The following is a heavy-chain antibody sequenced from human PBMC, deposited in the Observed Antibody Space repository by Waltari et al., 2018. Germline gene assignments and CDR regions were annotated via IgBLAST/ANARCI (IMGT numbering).Heavy chain of an antibody. CDR1: GFNFSSYG. Sequence: QVQLVESGGGVVQPGRSLRLSCAASGFNFSSYGMHWVRQAPGQGLEWVAVIWYDGSNKYYADSVKGRFTISRDNSKNTLYLQMNSLRAEDTAVYYCAKSLKGRAFGGVIAPFDYWGQGTLVTVSS. J-gene: IGHJ4*02. CDR2: IWYDGSNK. V-gene: IGHV3-33*06. CDR3: AKSLKGRAFGGVIAPFDY. D-gene: IGHD3-16*02.